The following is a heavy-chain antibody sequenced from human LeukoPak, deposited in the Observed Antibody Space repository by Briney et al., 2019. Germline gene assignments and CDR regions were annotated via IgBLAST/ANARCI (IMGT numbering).Heavy chain of an antibody. D-gene: IGHD3-22*01. V-gene: IGHV4-30-4*01. CDR3: ARGGGSVIVVPEDY. Sequence: SQTLSLTCSVSGGSISSGDYYWSWVRQPPGKGLEWIGYINYRGRSDSNPSLKSRVTISVDTSKNQVSLKLSSVAAADTAVYYCARGGGSVIVVPEDYWGQGTLVTVSS. CDR1: GGSISSGDYY. J-gene: IGHJ4*02. CDR2: INYRGRS.